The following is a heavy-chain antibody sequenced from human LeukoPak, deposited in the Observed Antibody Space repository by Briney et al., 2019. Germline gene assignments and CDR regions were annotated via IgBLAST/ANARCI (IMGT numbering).Heavy chain of an antibody. D-gene: IGHD6-13*01. CDR2: IKRDGSST. CDR1: GFTFSNYW. V-gene: IGHV3-74*01. Sequence: PGGSLRLSCVASGFTFSNYWMHWVRQAPGKGPVWVSRIKRDGSSTRFADSVQGRFTISRDNGKNTLYLQMNSLRAEDTAVYYCARGGDSSNWYPGYFDYWGQGALVTVSS. J-gene: IGHJ4*02. CDR3: ARGGDSSNWYPGYFDY.